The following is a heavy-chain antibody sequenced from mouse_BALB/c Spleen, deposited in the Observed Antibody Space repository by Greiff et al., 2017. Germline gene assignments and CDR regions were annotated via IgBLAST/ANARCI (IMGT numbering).Heavy chain of an antibody. V-gene: IGHV1-31*01. Sequence: EVKLQESGPELVKPGASVKISCKASGYSFTGYYMHWVKQSHVKSLEWIGRINPYNGATSYNQNFKDKASLTVDKSSSTAYMELHSLTSEDSAVYYCARGLLGAMDYWGQGTSVTVSS. J-gene: IGHJ4*01. CDR2: INPYNGAT. D-gene: IGHD1-1*01. CDR3: ARGLLGAMDY. CDR1: GYSFTGYY.